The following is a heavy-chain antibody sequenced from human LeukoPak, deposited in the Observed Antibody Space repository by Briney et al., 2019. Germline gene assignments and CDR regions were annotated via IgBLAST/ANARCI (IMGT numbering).Heavy chain of an antibody. CDR1: GFTFSSYA. Sequence: PGGSLRLSCAASGFTFSSYAMSWVRQAPGKGLEWVSAISGSGGSTYYADSAKGRLTISRGNSKNTLYLQMNSLRAEDTAVYYCARDLGGGSGSYYPSDYWGQGTLVTVSS. V-gene: IGHV3-23*01. CDR3: ARDLGGGSGSYYPSDY. CDR2: ISGSGGST. J-gene: IGHJ4*02. D-gene: IGHD3-10*01.